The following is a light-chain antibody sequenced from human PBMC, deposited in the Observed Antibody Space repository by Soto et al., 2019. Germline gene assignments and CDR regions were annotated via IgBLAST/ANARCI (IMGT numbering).Light chain of an antibody. CDR1: QSVSSNY. CDR2: RAS. V-gene: IGKV3-20*01. CDR3: QQYGSSPLT. J-gene: IGKJ4*01. Sequence: EIVLTHSPGTLSLSPGEIATLSCRSIQSVSSNYVAWYQQKPGQTPKVLIYRASSRATGIPDRFSGSGSGTDFPLTISRLEPEDFEMYYCQQYGSSPLTFGGGTKVDIK.